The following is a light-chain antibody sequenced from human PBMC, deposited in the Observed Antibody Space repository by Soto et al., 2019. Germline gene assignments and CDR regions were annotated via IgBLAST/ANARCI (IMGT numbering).Light chain of an antibody. V-gene: IGKV3-15*01. CDR1: QSVSSN. J-gene: IGKJ1*01. Sequence: EIVMTQSPATLSVSPGERATLSCRASQSVSSNLAWYQQKPGPAPRLLIYGASTRATGIPGRFSGSGSGTEFTLTISSLQSEDFAVYYCQQYNNWPRTFGQGTKVEIK. CDR2: GAS. CDR3: QQYNNWPRT.